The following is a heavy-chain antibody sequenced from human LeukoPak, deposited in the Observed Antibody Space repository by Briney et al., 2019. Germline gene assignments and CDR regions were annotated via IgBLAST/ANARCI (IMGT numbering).Heavy chain of an antibody. Sequence: GASVKVSCKASGNTFTRNYIQWVRQAPGQGLEWMGIISPSGDSTTYAQKFQGRVTMTRDTSTRTVYMELSSLRSEDTAVYYCARDAGYYVSGSSLDYWGQGTLVTVSS. CDR2: ISPSGDST. J-gene: IGHJ4*02. V-gene: IGHV1-46*01. D-gene: IGHD3-10*01. CDR3: ARDAGYYVSGSSLDY. CDR1: GNTFTRNY.